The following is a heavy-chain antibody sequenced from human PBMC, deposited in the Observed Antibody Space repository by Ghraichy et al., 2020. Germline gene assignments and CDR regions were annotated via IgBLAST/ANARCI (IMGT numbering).Heavy chain of an antibody. D-gene: IGHD6-13*01. CDR1: GYTFTGYY. Sequence: ASVKVSCKASGYTFTGYYMHWVRQAPGQGLEWMGWINPNSGGTNYAQKFQGRVTMTRDTSISTAYMELSRLRSDDTAVYYCARDQSSSPQLNRGYYYYGMDVWGQGTTVTVSS. CDR3: ARDQSSSPQLNRGYYYYGMDV. V-gene: IGHV1-2*02. CDR2: INPNSGGT. J-gene: IGHJ6*02.